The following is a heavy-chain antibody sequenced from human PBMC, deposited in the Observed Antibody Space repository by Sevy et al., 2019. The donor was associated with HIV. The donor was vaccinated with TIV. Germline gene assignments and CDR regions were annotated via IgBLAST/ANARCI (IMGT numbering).Heavy chain of an antibody. D-gene: IGHD6-19*01. CDR2: INWNSGII. J-gene: IGHJ6*02. Sequence: SLKISCAASGFTFDAHAMHWVRQSPGKGLEWVSGINWNSGIIAYADSVKGRFTISRDNAKNSLHLQMNSLRTEDTALYFCARDVSSGHTADSYYYYYGLDVWGQGTTVTVSS. V-gene: IGHV3-9*01. CDR1: GFTFDAHA. CDR3: ARDVSSGHTADSYYYYYGLDV.